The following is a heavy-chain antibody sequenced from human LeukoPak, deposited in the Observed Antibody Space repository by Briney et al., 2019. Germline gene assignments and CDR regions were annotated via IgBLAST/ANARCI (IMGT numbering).Heavy chain of an antibody. V-gene: IGHV3-21*01. D-gene: IGHD5-18*01. Sequence: GGSLRLSCAASGFTFSSYSMNWVRQAPGKGLEWVSSISSSSSYIYYADSVKGRFTISRDNAKNSLNLQMNSLRAEDTAVYYCAREDTAMVLDYWGQGTLVTVSS. CDR2: ISSSSSYI. J-gene: IGHJ4*02. CDR3: AREDTAMVLDY. CDR1: GFTFSSYS.